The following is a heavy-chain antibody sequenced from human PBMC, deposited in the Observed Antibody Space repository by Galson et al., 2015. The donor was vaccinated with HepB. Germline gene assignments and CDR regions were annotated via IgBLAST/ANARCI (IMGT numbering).Heavy chain of an antibody. D-gene: IGHD5-12*01. Sequence: SVKVSCKASGYTFTSYYMHWVRQAPGQGLEWMGIINPSGGSTSYAQKFQGRVTMTRDTSTSTIYMELSSLRSEDTAVYYCARSNSFLLRGIYSGYEPGDYWGQGTLVTVSS. CDR2: INPSGGST. CDR1: GYTFTSYY. J-gene: IGHJ4*02. V-gene: IGHV1-46*01. CDR3: ARSNSFLLRGIYSGYEPGDY.